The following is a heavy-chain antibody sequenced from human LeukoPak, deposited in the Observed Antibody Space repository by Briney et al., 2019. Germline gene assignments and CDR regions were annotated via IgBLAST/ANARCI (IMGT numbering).Heavy chain of an antibody. CDR1: GGSVTSTN. J-gene: IGHJ4*02. CDR2: LSSSGRPI. CDR3: ARVRDFFDY. V-gene: IGHV3-48*03. D-gene: IGHD3-3*01. Sequence: LSLTCDVSGGSVTSTNWWTWVRQPPGKGLEWVSYLSSSGRPIFYADSVKGRFTISRDNAKDSLYLQMNSLRVEDTAVYYCARVRDFFDYWGQGTLVTVSS.